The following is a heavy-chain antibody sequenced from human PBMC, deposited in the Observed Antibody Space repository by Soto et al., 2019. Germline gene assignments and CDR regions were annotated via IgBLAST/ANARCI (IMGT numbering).Heavy chain of an antibody. CDR3: AKLDCSGGSCYWFDP. V-gene: IGHV3-30*18. CDR2: ISYDGSNK. J-gene: IGHJ5*02. D-gene: IGHD2-15*01. Sequence: QVQLVESGGGVVQPGRSLRLSCAASGFTFSSYGMHWVRQAPGKGLGWVAVISYDGSNKYYADSVKGRFTISRDNSKNTLYLQMNSLRAEDTAVYYCAKLDCSGGSCYWFDPWGQGTLVTVSS. CDR1: GFTFSSYG.